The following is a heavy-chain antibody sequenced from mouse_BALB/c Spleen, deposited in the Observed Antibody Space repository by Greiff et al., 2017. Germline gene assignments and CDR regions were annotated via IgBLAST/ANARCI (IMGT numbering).Heavy chain of an antibody. CDR1: GYSFTSYW. J-gene: IGHJ2*01. CDR2: IYPGNSDT. CDR3: TREGITTVVAKDYFDY. V-gene: IGHV1-5*01. Sequence: EVQLQESGTVLARPGASVKMSCKASGYSFTSYWMHWVKQRPGQGLEWIGAIYPGNSDTSYNQKFKGKAKLTAVTSASTAYMELSSLTNEDSAVYYCTREGITTVVAKDYFDYWGQGTTLTVSS. D-gene: IGHD1-1*01.